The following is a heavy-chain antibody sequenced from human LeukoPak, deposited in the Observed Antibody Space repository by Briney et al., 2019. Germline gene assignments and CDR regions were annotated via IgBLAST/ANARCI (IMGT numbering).Heavy chain of an antibody. CDR2: ISGSGGST. V-gene: IGHV3-23*01. Sequence: GGSLRLSCAASGFTFSSYAMSWVRQAPGKGLEWVSAISGSGGSTYYADSVEGRFTISRDNSKNTLYLQMNSLRAEDTAVYYCAKFLPTHIVVANYYFDYWGQGTLVTVSS. D-gene: IGHD2-21*01. J-gene: IGHJ4*02. CDR3: AKFLPTHIVVANYYFDY. CDR1: GFTFSSYA.